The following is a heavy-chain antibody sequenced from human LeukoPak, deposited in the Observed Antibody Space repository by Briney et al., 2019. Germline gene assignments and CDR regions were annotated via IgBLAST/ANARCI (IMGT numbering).Heavy chain of an antibody. J-gene: IGHJ4*02. CDR3: AKISPPRNIPAAAPDY. Sequence: GGSLRLSCAGSGFTFSSYAMSWVRQAPGKGLEWVSAISGSGGSTYYADSVKGRFTISRDNSESTLHLQMNSLRAEDTAVFYCAKISPPRNIPAAAPDYWGQGTLVTVSS. D-gene: IGHD6-13*01. CDR2: ISGSGGST. V-gene: IGHV3-23*01. CDR1: GFTFSSYA.